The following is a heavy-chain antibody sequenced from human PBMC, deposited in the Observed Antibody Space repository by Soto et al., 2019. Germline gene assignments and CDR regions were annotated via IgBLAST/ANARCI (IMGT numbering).Heavy chain of an antibody. CDR3: ARGRHYYDSSGYHWYFDL. Sequence: QVQLQESGPGLVKPSQTLSLTCTVSGGSISSGDYYWSWIRQPPGKGLEWIGYIYYSGSTYYNPSLKSRVTISVDTSKNQFSLKLSSVTATDTAVYYCARGRHYYDSSGYHWYFDLWGRGTLVTVSS. V-gene: IGHV4-30-4*01. CDR2: IYYSGST. J-gene: IGHJ2*01. D-gene: IGHD3-22*01. CDR1: GGSISSGDYY.